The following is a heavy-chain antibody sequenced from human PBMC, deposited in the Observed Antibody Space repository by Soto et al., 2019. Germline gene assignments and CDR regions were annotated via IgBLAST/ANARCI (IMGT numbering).Heavy chain of an antibody. V-gene: IGHV1-18*01. CDR2: ISAYNGNT. CDR3: ARDWAADGPFDY. D-gene: IGHD6-13*01. CDR1: GYTFTSYG. Sequence: QVQLVQSGAEVKKPGASVKVSCKASGYTFTSYGISWVRQAPGQGLEWMGWISAYNGNTTYGQKRWGRVTMNTDTSTSTAYMELRRLRSDDTAVYYCARDWAADGPFDYWGQGTLVTVSS. J-gene: IGHJ4*02.